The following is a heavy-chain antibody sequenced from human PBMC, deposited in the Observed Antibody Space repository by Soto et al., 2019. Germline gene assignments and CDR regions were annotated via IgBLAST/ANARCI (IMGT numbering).Heavy chain of an antibody. D-gene: IGHD6-13*01. CDR3: ARSVAASGAHIDY. CDR1: GGSISGSY. J-gene: IGHJ4*02. V-gene: IGHV4-59*01. CDR2: VYYTGST. Sequence: SETLSLTCSVSGGSISGSYWSWIRQSPGKGLEWLGYVYYTGSTNYSPSLRSRVSFSVDTCKNEFSLRLSSVTAADTAVYFWARSVAASGAHIDYRGKGNRVAVCS.